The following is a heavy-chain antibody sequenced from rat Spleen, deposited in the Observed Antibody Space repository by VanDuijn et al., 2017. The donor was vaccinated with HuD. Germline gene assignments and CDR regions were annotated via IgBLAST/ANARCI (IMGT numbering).Heavy chain of an antibody. CDR2: IIHGGSRT. CDR1: GFTFSDYA. J-gene: IGHJ2*01. CDR3: ASHWGRAYFDY. Sequence: EVQLVESGGGLIQPGRSLKLSCAASGFTFSDYAMAWVRQAPKKGLEWVATIIHGGSRTYYRDSVKGRFTISRNNAKSSLYLQMDSLRSEDTATYYCASHWGRAYFDYWGQGVMVAVSS. D-gene: IGHD5-1*01. V-gene: IGHV5-17*01.